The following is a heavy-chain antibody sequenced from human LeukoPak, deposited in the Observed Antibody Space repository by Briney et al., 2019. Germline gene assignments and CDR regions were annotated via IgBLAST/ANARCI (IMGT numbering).Heavy chain of an antibody. Sequence: GGSLRLSCAASGFTFSSYGMSWVRQAPGKGLEWVSAISGSGGSTYYADSVKGRFTISRDNSKNTLYLQMNSLRAEDTAVYYCANPGYSSSWFIGYYYMDVWGKGTTVTVSS. D-gene: IGHD6-13*01. CDR2: ISGSGGST. CDR1: GFTFSSYG. J-gene: IGHJ6*03. V-gene: IGHV3-23*01. CDR3: ANPGYSSSWFIGYYYMDV.